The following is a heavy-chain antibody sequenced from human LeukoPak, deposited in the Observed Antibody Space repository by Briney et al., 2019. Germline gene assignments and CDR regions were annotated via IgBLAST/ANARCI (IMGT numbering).Heavy chain of an antibody. CDR1: GGTFSSYA. V-gene: IGHV1-69*13. J-gene: IGHJ6*02. CDR2: IIPIFGTA. CDR3: ARDFSDDYGDYEGLDYYYYGMDV. Sequence: SVKVSCKASGGTFSSYAISWVRQAPGQGLEWVGGIIPIFGTANYAQKFQGRVTITADESTSTAYMELSSLRSEDTAVYYCARDFSDDYGDYEGLDYYYYGMDVWGQGTTVTVSS. D-gene: IGHD4-17*01.